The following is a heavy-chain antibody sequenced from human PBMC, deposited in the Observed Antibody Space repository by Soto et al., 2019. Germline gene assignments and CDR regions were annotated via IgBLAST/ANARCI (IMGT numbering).Heavy chain of an antibody. V-gene: IGHV5-10-1*01. D-gene: IGHD2-15*01. Sequence: GESLKISCKGSGYSFTSYWISWVRQMPGKGLEWMGRIDPSDSYTNYSPSFQGHVTISADKSISTAYLQWSSLKASDTAMYYCAGDGSGGSCTNYYGMDVWGQGTTVTVSS. CDR1: GYSFTSYW. J-gene: IGHJ6*02. CDR2: IDPSDSYT. CDR3: AGDGSGGSCTNYYGMDV.